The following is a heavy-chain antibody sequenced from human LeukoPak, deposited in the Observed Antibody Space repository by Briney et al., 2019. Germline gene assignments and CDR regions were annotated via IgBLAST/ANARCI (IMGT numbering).Heavy chain of an antibody. J-gene: IGHJ4*02. CDR2: INYSGST. CDR1: GGSISSGGYY. Sequence: SETLSLTCTVSGGSISSGGYYWSWIRQHPGKGLEWIGYINYSGSTYYNPSLKSRVTISVDTSKNQFSLKLSSVTAADTAVYYCARYPSLTGYYADVGGFDYWGQGTLVTVSS. V-gene: IGHV4-30-4*08. CDR3: ARYPSLTGYYADVGGFDY. D-gene: IGHD3-9*01.